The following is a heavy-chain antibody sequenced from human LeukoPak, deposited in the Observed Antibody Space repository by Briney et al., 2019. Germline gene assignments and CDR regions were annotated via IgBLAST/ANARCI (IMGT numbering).Heavy chain of an antibody. J-gene: IGHJ4*02. Sequence: PGGSLRLSCAASGFTFSNAWMSWVRQAPGKGLEWVGRFYSKTDGGTTDYATPVKGRFTISRDDSKNTLYLQMNSLKTEDTAVYYCTTMPLGYCSSASCYAPSDYWGQGTLVTVSS. CDR1: GFTFSNAW. CDR2: FYSKTDGGTT. CDR3: TTMPLGYCSSASCYAPSDY. V-gene: IGHV3-15*01. D-gene: IGHD2-2*01.